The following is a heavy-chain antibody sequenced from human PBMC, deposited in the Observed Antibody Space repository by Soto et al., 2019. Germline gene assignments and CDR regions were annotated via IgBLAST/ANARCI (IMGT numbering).Heavy chain of an antibody. CDR3: ARVRGYYDSSGYYRYEYYFDY. V-gene: IGHV3-33*01. D-gene: IGHD3-22*01. CDR2: IWYDGSNK. J-gene: IGHJ4*02. CDR1: GFTFSSYG. Sequence: PGWSLRLSCAASGFTFSSYGMHWVRQAPGKGLEWVAVIWYDGSNKYYADSVKGRFTISRDNSKNTLYLQMNSLRAEDTAVYYCARVRGYYDSSGYYRYEYYFDYWGQGTLVTVSS.